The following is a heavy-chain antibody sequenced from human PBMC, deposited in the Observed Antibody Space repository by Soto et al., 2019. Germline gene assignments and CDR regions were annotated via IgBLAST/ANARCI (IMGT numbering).Heavy chain of an antibody. CDR1: GGTFSSYA. CDR2: IIPIFGTA. V-gene: IGHV1-69*12. CDR3: ARLYYYDSSGYYDDTFDI. J-gene: IGHJ3*02. Sequence: QVQLVQSGAEVKKPGSSVKVSCKASGGTFSSYAISWVRQAPGQGLEWMGGIIPIFGTANYAQKFQGRVTITADESTSTAYMELSSVRSEDTAVYYCARLYYYDSSGYYDDTFDIWGQGTMVTVSS. D-gene: IGHD3-22*01.